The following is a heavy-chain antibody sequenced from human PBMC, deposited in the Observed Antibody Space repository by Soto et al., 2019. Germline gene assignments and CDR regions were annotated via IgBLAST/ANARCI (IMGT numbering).Heavy chain of an antibody. CDR2: IIPIFGTA. J-gene: IGHJ5*02. CDR1: GGTFSSYA. V-gene: IGHV1-69*13. CDR3: ARGSSGWYGWFDP. D-gene: IGHD6-19*01. Sequence: ASVKVSCKASGGTFSSYAISWVRQAPGQGLGWMGGIIPIFGTANYAQKFQGRVTITADESTSTAYMELSSLRSEDTAVYYCARGSSGWYGWFDPWGQGTLVTVSS.